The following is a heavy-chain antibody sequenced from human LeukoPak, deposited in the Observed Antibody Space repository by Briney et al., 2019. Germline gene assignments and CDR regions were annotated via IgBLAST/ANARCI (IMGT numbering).Heavy chain of an antibody. CDR3: ATYTHWVAGDV. Sequence: GGPLTLSCAASGFTFSDSWMSWLRQAPGRGVEWVANMNQDGSEKDYVDSVKGRFTISRDNATNSLYLKMGSLRAEHTAVYYCATYTHWVAGDVWGQGTTVTVSS. D-gene: IGHD3-16*01. CDR2: MNQDGSEK. J-gene: IGHJ6*02. V-gene: IGHV3-7*01. CDR1: GFTFSDSW.